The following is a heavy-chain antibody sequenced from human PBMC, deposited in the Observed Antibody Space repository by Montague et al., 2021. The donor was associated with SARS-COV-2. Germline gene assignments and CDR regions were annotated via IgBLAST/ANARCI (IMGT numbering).Heavy chain of an antibody. Sequence: TLSLTCTVSGGSISSGGYYWSWIHQHPGKGLEWIGYIYYSGSTYYNPSLKSRVTISVDTSKNQFSLKLSSVTAADTAVYYCARAQWGQQLATWYFDLWGRGTLVTVSS. J-gene: IGHJ2*01. CDR2: IYYSGST. CDR3: ARAQWGQQLATWYFDL. D-gene: IGHD6-13*01. V-gene: IGHV4-31*03. CDR1: GGSISSGGYY.